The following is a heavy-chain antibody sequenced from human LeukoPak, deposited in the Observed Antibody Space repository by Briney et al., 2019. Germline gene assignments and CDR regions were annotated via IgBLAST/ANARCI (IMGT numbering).Heavy chain of an antibody. CDR3: ARVPYYYDSSGYYYEKLYYFDY. Sequence: PSETLSLTXTVSGGSISSYYWSWIRQPPGKGLEWIGYIYYSGSTNYNPSLKSRVTISVDTSKNQFSLKLSSVTAADTAVYYCARVPYYYDSSGYYYEKLYYFDYWGQGTLVTVSS. D-gene: IGHD3-22*01. V-gene: IGHV4-59*01. J-gene: IGHJ4*02. CDR2: IYYSGST. CDR1: GGSISSYY.